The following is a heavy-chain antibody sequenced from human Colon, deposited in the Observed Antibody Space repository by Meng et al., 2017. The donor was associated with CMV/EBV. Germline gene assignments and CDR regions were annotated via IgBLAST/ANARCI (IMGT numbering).Heavy chain of an antibody. V-gene: IGHV4-38-2*02. CDR3: ARFVVVPAAIPNYGMDV. D-gene: IGHD2-2*02. CDR1: GYSISSGYY. CDR2: IYHSGST. J-gene: IGHJ6*02. Sequence: GSLRLSCTVSGYSISSGYYWGWIRQPPGKGLEWIGSIYHSGSTYYNPSLKSRVTISVDTSKNQFSLKLSSVTAADTAVYYCARFVVVPAAIPNYGMDVWGQGTTVTVSS.